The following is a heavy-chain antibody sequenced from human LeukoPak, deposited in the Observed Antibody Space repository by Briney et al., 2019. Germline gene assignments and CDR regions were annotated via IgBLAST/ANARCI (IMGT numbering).Heavy chain of an antibody. Sequence: GGSLRLSCAASGFTFSSYWMSWVRQAPGKGLEWVAVISYDGSNKYYADSVKGRFTISRDNSKNTLYLQMNSLRAEDTAVYYCARDLSYCSGGSCYSGWFDPWGQGTLVTVSS. CDR1: GFTFSSYW. D-gene: IGHD2-15*01. J-gene: IGHJ5*02. V-gene: IGHV3-30-3*01. CDR2: ISYDGSNK. CDR3: ARDLSYCSGGSCYSGWFDP.